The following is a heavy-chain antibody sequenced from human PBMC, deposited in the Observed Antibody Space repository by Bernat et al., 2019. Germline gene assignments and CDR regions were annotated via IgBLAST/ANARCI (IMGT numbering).Heavy chain of an antibody. CDR2: ISTYNGNT. V-gene: IGHV1-18*01. CDR3: ARTLSCTGGICYRFDF. CDR1: GYTFTSYS. D-gene: IGHD2-8*02. J-gene: IGHJ4*02. Sequence: QVHLVQSGAEVKKPGASVKVSCKASGYTFTSYSISWVRQAPGQGLEWMGWISTYNGNTNYTQKLQGRVTMTTDTSTSTAYMELRSLRSADTAVYYCARTLSCTGGICYRFDFWGQGTLVTVSS.